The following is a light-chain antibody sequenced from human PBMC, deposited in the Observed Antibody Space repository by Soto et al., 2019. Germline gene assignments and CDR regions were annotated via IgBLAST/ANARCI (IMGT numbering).Light chain of an antibody. Sequence: VMTKSPDTLSVSKGERATLSCRASQSIRTDLAWYQQKSGQGPRLLIYDASTRATGIPARFSGSGSGTEFTLTISCRQSVDFAVYYCQQYNNGPPWTFGQGTKVDIK. V-gene: IGKV3D-15*01. CDR1: QSIRTD. CDR3: QQYNNGPPWT. J-gene: IGKJ1*01. CDR2: DAS.